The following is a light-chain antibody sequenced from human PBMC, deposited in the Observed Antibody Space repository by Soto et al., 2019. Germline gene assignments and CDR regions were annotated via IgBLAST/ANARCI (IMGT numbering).Light chain of an antibody. CDR1: SSNIGSNT. Sequence: QSVLTQPPSASGTPGQRVIISCSGSSSNIGSNTVNWYQQLPGTAPKLLIYSNNQRPSGVPDRFSGSKSGTSASLAISGLPSEDEADYYCAAWDDSLNGVFGTGTKVTVL. CDR3: AAWDDSLNGV. CDR2: SNN. V-gene: IGLV1-44*01. J-gene: IGLJ1*01.